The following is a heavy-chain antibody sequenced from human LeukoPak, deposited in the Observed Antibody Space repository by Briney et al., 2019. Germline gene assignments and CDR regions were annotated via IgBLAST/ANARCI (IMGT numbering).Heavy chain of an antibody. Sequence: PGGSLRLSCAASGFTFSDYAIYWVRQAPGKGLEWLANIKQDGSVKYYVDSVKGRFTISRDNAKNSLFLQMNSLRAEDTAVYYCARDVGWDSSLVTTTRSDYWGQGTLVTVSS. J-gene: IGHJ4*02. CDR1: GFTFSDYA. D-gene: IGHD2-21*02. CDR2: IKQDGSVK. CDR3: ARDVGWDSSLVTTTRSDY. V-gene: IGHV3-7*01.